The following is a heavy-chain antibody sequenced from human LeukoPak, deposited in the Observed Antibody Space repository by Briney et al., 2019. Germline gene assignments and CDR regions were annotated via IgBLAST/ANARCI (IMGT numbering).Heavy chain of an antibody. J-gene: IGHJ5*02. Sequence: SETLSLTCAVYGGSFSGYYWSWIRKPPGKGLEWIGEINHSGSTSFNPSLKSQVTISVDTSKSQFSLKLSSVTAAHTAVYYCARAKASGYSYGYEGWFDPWGQGTLVTVSS. CDR1: GGSFSGYY. D-gene: IGHD5-18*01. CDR3: ARAKASGYSYGYEGWFDP. CDR2: INHSGST. V-gene: IGHV4-34*01.